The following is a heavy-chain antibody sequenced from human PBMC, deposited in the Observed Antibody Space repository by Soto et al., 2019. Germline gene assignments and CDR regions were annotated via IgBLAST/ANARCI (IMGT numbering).Heavy chain of an antibody. CDR3: ARDLGRYDGSGSYYKSYYCDY. D-gene: IGHD3-10*01. CDR1: GCTFSSYA. CDR2: IIPIFGTA. V-gene: IGHV1-69*06. J-gene: IGHJ4*02. Sequence: QVQLVQSGAEVKKPGSSVNVSCKSSGCTFSSYAISWVRQAPGQGLEWMGGIIPIFGTANYAQKFQGRVTITADKTTSTADMELSSLRSEATAVYYCARDLGRYDGSGSYYKSYYCDYWGQGTLVTVSS.